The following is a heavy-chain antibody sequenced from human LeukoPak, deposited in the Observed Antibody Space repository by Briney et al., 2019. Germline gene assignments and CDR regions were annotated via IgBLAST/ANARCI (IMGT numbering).Heavy chain of an antibody. V-gene: IGHV4-59*01. Sequence: SETLSLTCTVSGGSISSYYWSWIRQPPGKGLEWIGYIYYSGSTNYNPSLKSRVSISVDTSKNQLSLKLSSVTAADTAVYYCARRVSAFLYGMDVWGQGTTVTVSS. D-gene: IGHD2-21*01. J-gene: IGHJ6*02. CDR3: ARRVSAFLYGMDV. CDR1: GGSISSYY. CDR2: IYYSGST.